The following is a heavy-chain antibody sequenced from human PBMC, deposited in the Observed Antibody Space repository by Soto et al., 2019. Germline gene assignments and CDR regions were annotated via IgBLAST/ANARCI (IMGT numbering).Heavy chain of an antibody. V-gene: IGHV3-30*18. CDR1: GFTFSSYG. CDR2: ISYDGSNK. Sequence: QVQLVESGGGVVQPGRSLRLSCAASGFTFSSYGMHWVRQAPGKGLEWVAVISYDGSNKYYADSVKGRFTISRDNSKNTLYLQMNSLRSEDTAVYYCAKDWPPLVAVAGTIDYWGQGTLVTVSS. CDR3: AKDWPPLVAVAGTIDY. D-gene: IGHD6-19*01. J-gene: IGHJ4*02.